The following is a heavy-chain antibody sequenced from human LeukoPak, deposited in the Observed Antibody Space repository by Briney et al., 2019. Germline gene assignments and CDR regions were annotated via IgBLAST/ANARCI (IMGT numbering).Heavy chain of an antibody. Sequence: KPSETLSLTCAVYGGSFSGYYWSWLRQPPGKGLQRIGYIYYSGSTNYNPSLKSRVTISVDTSKNQFSLKLSSVTAADTAVYYCAREGGSGSYPLWGQGTLVTVSS. J-gene: IGHJ4*02. D-gene: IGHD1-26*01. CDR1: GGSFSGYY. CDR2: IYYSGST. V-gene: IGHV4-59*01. CDR3: AREGGSGSYPL.